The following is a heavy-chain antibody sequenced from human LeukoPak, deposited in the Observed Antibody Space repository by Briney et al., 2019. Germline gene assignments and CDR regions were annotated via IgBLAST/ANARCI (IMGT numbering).Heavy chain of an antibody. CDR3: ASLVVPAATSALYYYYGMDV. D-gene: IGHD2-2*01. J-gene: IGHJ6*02. V-gene: IGHV3-23*01. Sequence: GGSLRLSCAASGFTFSSYAMSWVRQAPEKGLEWVSTISGSGGGTYYADSVKGRFTISRDNSKNTMYLQMNSLRAEDTAVYYCASLVVPAATSALYYYYGMDVWGQGTTVTVSS. CDR1: GFTFSSYA. CDR2: ISGSGGGT.